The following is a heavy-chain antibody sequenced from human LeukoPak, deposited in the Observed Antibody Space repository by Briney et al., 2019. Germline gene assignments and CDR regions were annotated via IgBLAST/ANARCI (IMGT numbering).Heavy chain of an antibody. CDR1: GFTFSGHW. D-gene: IGHD3-16*01. CDR2: INGDGSRT. J-gene: IGHJ4*02. CDR3: ARGGSNAYYVD. Sequence: GGSLRLSCAASGFTFSGHWMYWVRQPPGKGLVWVSRINGDGSRTDYADSVKGRFTISRDNAKNTLYVQMNSLRSEDTAVYYCARGGSNAYYVDWGQGILVTVSS. V-gene: IGHV3-74*01.